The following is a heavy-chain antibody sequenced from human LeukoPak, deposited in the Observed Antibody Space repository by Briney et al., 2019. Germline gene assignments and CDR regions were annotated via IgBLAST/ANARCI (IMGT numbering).Heavy chain of an antibody. V-gene: IGHV3-23*01. J-gene: IGHJ4*02. D-gene: IGHD5-18*01. CDR3: AKEIYSYGYNGFYY. CDR1: GFTFSTYA. Sequence: GGSLTLSCTASGFTFSTYAMSWVRQAPGKGLEWVSAIPGSGSHTYYAGTVKGPFTISRDNTKKTLYLQMNSLRAEDTAQYYCAKEIYSYGYNGFYYWGQGTLVTVSS. CDR2: IPGSGSHT.